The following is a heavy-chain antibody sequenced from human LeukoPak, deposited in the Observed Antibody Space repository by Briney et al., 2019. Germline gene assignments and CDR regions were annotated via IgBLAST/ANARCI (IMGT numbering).Heavy chain of an antibody. CDR1: GFTFSSYW. D-gene: IGHD1-26*01. J-gene: IGHJ4*02. V-gene: IGHV3-30*18. Sequence: PGGPLRLSCGVSGFTFSSYWMGWVRQVPGKGLEWVAVISYDGSNKYYADSVKGRFTISRDNSKNTLYLQMSSLRAEDTAVYYCAKDRDGLGVAGVGYWGQGTLVTVSS. CDR2: ISYDGSNK. CDR3: AKDRDGLGVAGVGY.